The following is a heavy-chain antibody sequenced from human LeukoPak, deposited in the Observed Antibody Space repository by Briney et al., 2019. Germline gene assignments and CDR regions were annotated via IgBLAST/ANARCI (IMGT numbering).Heavy chain of an antibody. CDR1: GLAFSSYS. CDR3: ARDFTPEWFDIH. J-gene: IGHJ4*02. CDR2: ISYDGSDE. D-gene: IGHD3-3*01. Sequence: GRSLRLSCVASGLAFSSYSMHWVRQAPGKGLEWVGVISYDGSDEYYTDSVKGRFTISRDNSKNTVYLQMNSLRADDTAVYFCARDFTPEWFDIHWGQGTLVTVS. V-gene: IGHV3-30*04.